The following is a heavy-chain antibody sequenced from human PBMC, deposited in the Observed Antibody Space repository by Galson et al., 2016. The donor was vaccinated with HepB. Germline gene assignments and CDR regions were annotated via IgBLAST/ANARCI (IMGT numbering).Heavy chain of an antibody. CDR2: IYPGDSDT. CDR1: GYSFTSYW. Sequence: QSGAEVKKPGESLKISCKGSGYSFTSYWIGWVRQMPGKGLEWMGIIYPGDSDTRYSPSFQGQVTISADKSISTAYLQWSSLKASDTAMYYCARTRYCSSTTCPTPHRPVDDRGQGTLVTVSS. V-gene: IGHV5-51*01. D-gene: IGHD2-2*01. J-gene: IGHJ4*02. CDR3: ARTRYCSSTTCPTPHRPVDD.